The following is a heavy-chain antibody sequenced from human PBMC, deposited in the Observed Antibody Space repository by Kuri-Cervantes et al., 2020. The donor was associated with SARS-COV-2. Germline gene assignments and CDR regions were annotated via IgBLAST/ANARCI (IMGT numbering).Heavy chain of an antibody. J-gene: IGHJ6*03. CDR2: ISSSSSYI. CDR3: ARVAGEGPIYYYYMDV. D-gene: IGHD2-21*01. V-gene: IGHV3-21*01. Sequence: GESLKISCAASGFTFSSYSMNWVRQAPGKGLEWVSSISSSSSYIYYADSVKGRFTVSRDSAKSSLYLQMNSLRGEDTAVYYCARVAGEGPIYYYYMDVWGKGTTVTVSS. CDR1: GFTFSSYS.